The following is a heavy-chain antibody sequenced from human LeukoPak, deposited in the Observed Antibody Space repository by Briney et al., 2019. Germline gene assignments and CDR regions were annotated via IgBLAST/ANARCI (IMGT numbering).Heavy chain of an antibody. J-gene: IGHJ5*02. Sequence: GGSLRLSCAASGFTLSTYWMSWVRQAPGKGLEWVANINQDGGDKNYVDFVKGRFTISRDNAKNSLYLQMNSLRVEDTAVYYCVRWATLSPWGQGTLVTVSS. CDR2: INQDGGDK. CDR3: VRWATLSP. CDR1: GFTLSTYW. D-gene: IGHD5-12*01. V-gene: IGHV3-7*01.